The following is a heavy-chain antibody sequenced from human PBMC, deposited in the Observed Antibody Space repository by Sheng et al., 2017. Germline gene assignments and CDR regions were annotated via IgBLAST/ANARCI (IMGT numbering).Heavy chain of an antibody. CDR3: AKFIVVVPAAMDYYYGMDV. J-gene: IGHJ6*02. V-gene: IGHV3-23*04. CDR1: GFTFSSYA. CDR2: ISGSGGST. Sequence: EVQLVESGGGLVQPGGSLRLSCAASGFTFSSYAMSWVRQAPGKGLEWVSAISGSGGSTYYADSVKGRFTISRDNSKNTLYLQMNSLRAEDTAVYYCAKFIVVVPAAMDYYYGMDVWGQGTTVTVSS. D-gene: IGHD2-2*01.